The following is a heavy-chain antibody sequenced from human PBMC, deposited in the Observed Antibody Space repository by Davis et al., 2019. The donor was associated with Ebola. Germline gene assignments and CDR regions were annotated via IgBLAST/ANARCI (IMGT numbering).Heavy chain of an antibody. J-gene: IGHJ4*02. D-gene: IGHD3-3*01. Sequence: PGGSLRLSCAASGFKFDDYAMHWVRQAPGKGLEWVGRIKAQADGGTADYASPVRGRFFISRDDSKKTLWLQMNSLNREDTAVYYCTTGDYWSGFPPLDYWGQGTLVTVSS. CDR3: TTGDYWSGFPPLDY. CDR1: GFKFDDYA. V-gene: IGHV3-15*01. CDR2: IKAQADGGTA.